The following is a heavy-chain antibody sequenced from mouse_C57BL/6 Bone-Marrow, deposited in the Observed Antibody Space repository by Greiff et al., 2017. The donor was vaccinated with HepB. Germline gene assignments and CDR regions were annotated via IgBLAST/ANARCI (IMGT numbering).Heavy chain of an antibody. CDR1: GYTFTDYN. V-gene: IGHV1-22*01. D-gene: IGHD1-1*01. J-gene: IGHJ4*01. CDR3: ARLGYYYGPMDY. Sequence: VQLKQSGPELVKPGASVKMSCKASGYTFTDYNMHWVKQSHGKSLEWIGYINPNNGGTSYNQKFKGKATLTVNKSSSTAYMELRSLTSEDSAVYYCARLGYYYGPMDYWGQGTSVTVSS. CDR2: INPNNGGT.